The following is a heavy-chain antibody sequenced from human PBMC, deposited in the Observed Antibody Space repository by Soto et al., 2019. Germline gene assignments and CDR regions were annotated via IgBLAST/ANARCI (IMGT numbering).Heavy chain of an antibody. Sequence: VALVKVYCKASGYTFSGYYMHWVRQAPGQGLEWMGWINPNSGGTNYAQKFQGRVTMTRDTSISTAYMELSRLRSDDTAVYYCATNLVAARLVYYFDYWGQGTLVTVSS. V-gene: IGHV1-2*02. CDR3: ATNLVAARLVYYFDY. D-gene: IGHD6-6*01. CDR2: INPNSGGT. CDR1: GYTFSGYY. J-gene: IGHJ4*02.